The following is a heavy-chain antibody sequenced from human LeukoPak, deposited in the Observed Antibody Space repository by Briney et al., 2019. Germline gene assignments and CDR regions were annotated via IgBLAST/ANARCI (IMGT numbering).Heavy chain of an antibody. CDR3: ARGGDRRYAFDI. V-gene: IGHV5-51*01. Sequence: GESLKISCKASGYSFTTYWIGWVRQVPGKGLEWVGIIYPADSTAKYSPSFQGQVTISADKSISTAYLQWSSLKASDTAMYYCARGGDRRYAFDIWGQGTMVTVSS. CDR2: IYPADSTA. J-gene: IGHJ3*02. CDR1: GYSFTTYW. D-gene: IGHD3-16*01.